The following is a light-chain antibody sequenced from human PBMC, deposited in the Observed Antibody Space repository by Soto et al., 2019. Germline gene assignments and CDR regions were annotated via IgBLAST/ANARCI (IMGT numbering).Light chain of an antibody. Sequence: EIVLTQSPGTLSLSPGERATLSCRASQSVSTNSLAWYQQKPGQAPRRRMYAASSRATGIPDRFSGSGSGTDFSLTISRLEPEDFAVYYCQQYGSSVLTFGGGTKVDIK. CDR1: QSVSTNS. J-gene: IGKJ4*01. CDR2: AAS. V-gene: IGKV3-20*01. CDR3: QQYGSSVLT.